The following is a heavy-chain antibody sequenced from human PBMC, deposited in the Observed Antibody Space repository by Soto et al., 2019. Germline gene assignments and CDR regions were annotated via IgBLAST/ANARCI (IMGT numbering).Heavy chain of an antibody. D-gene: IGHD3-10*01. CDR3: ARQSYGSGAYANF. J-gene: IGHJ4*01. CDR1: GDSTSDSTSF. Sequence: ETLSLTCAVSGDSTSDSTSFWAWIRQPPGKGLEWIGCVYYSGNTYYNPSLKSRVTIAVDTSKNRFSLKLSSVTAADTAVYYCARQSYGSGAYANFWGHGTLVTVSS. CDR2: VYYSGNT. V-gene: IGHV4-39*02.